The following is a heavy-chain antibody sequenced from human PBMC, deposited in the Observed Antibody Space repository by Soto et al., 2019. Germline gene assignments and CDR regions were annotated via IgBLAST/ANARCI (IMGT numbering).Heavy chain of an antibody. CDR2: ISGSGGST. D-gene: IGHD5-12*01. J-gene: IGHJ4*02. V-gene: IGHV3-23*01. CDR3: ARYAERGYSGYDYNY. Sequence: PVGSLRLSCAASGFTFSSYAMSWVRQAPGKGLEWVSAISGSGGSTYYADSVEGRFTISRDNSKNTLYLQMNSLRAEDTAVYYCARYAERGYSGYDYNYWGQGTLVTVSS. CDR1: GFTFSSYA.